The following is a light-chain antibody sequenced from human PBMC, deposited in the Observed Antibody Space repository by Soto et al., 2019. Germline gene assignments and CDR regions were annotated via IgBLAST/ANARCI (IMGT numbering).Light chain of an antibody. J-gene: IGKJ3*01. V-gene: IGKV3-11*01. Sequence: EIVLTQSPATLSSSPGERATLSCRASQSVSSYLAWYQQKPGQAPRLLIYDAFNRATGIPARFSGSGSGTDFTLTISSLEPEDFAVYYCQQRSNWPPVFGPGTKVDIK. CDR1: QSVSSY. CDR2: DAF. CDR3: QQRSNWPPV.